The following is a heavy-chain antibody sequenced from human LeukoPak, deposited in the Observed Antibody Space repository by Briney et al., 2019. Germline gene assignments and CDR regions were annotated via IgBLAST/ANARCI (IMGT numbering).Heavy chain of an antibody. CDR2: IYYSGST. D-gene: IGHD3-22*01. CDR1: GGSISSSY. J-gene: IGHJ2*01. Sequence: SETLSLTCTVSGGSISSSYWSWIRQPPGKGLEWIGYIYYSGSTNYNPSLKSRVTISVDTSKNQFSLKLSSVTAADTAVYYCARGLDYSDTSGFWGYWYFGLWGRGTLVTVSP. V-gene: IGHV4-59*01. CDR3: ARGLDYSDTSGFWGYWYFGL.